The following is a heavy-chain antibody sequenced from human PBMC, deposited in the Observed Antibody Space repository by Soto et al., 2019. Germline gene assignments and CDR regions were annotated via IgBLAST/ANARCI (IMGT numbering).Heavy chain of an antibody. CDR3: ARMPWYTSGWPDY. V-gene: IGHV3-48*02. Sequence: GGSLRLSCAASGFTFRTHSMQWVRQAPGKGLEWVSYITSSTSTIYYADSVKGRFTISRDNAENLLYLQMNSLRDEDTALYYCARMPWYTSGWPDYWGQGTLVTVSS. CDR1: GFTFRTHS. D-gene: IGHD6-19*01. CDR2: ITSSTSTI. J-gene: IGHJ4*02.